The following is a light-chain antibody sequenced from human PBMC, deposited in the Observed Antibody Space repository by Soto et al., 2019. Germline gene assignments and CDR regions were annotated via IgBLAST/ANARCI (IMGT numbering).Light chain of an antibody. Sequence: DIQMTQSPSTLSGSVGDRVTITCRASHRISTYLSWYQQKPGKAPNLLIYVASSLQSGVPSRFSGSRSGTDFTLTISSLQSEDFAVYYCQQYNNWPPTFGGGTKVDI. V-gene: IGKV1-39*01. CDR2: VAS. J-gene: IGKJ4*01. CDR1: HRISTY. CDR3: QQYNNWPPT.